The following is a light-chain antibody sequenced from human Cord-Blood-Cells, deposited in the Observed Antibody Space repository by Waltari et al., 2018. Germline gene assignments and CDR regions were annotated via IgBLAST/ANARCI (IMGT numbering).Light chain of an antibody. CDR1: SSEVGSKNL. CDR2: EGS. J-gene: IGLJ3*02. Sequence: SALTQPAPVSGSPGQSIPLPCTGTSSEVGSKNLVPSYQQHPGKAPKLMIYEGSKRPSGVSNRFSGSKSGNTASLTISGRQAEDEADYYCCSYAGSSTWVFGGGTKLTVL. CDR3: CSYAGSSTWV. V-gene: IGLV2-23*01.